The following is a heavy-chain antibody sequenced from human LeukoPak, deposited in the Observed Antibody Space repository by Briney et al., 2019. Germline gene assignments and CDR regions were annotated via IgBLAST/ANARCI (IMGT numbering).Heavy chain of an antibody. J-gene: IGHJ4*02. Sequence: SETLSLTCAVYGGSFSGYYWSWIRQPPGKGLEWIGEINHSGSTNDNPSLKSRVTISVDTSKNQFSLKLSSVTAADTAVYYCARGKQLVHRTPFGYWGQGTLVTVSS. CDR1: GGSFSGYY. CDR3: ARGKQLVHRTPFGY. D-gene: IGHD6-6*01. V-gene: IGHV4-34*01. CDR2: INHSGST.